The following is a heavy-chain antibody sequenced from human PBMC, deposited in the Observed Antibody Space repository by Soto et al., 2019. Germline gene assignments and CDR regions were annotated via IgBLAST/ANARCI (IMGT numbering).Heavy chain of an antibody. J-gene: IGHJ6*02. CDR1: KFTFSTYG. CDR3: AKDLGAARPYYGLDV. V-gene: IGHV3-30*18. CDR2: ISYHESNK. Sequence: QAQLVESGGGVVQPGTSLRLSCVASKFTFSTYGMHWVRQAPGKGLEWVAVISYHESNKYYGASVRGRFTISRDNSKNTLDLQMNSLRAEDTAVYYCAKDLGAARPYYGLDVWGQGTTVTVSS. D-gene: IGHD6-6*01.